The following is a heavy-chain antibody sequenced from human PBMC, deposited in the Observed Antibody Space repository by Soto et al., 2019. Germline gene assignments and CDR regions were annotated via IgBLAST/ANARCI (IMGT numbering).Heavy chain of an antibody. CDR3: ARGRSYCSGGSCYPLGWFDP. Sequence: ASVKVSCKASGYTFTSYGISWVRQAPGQGLEWMGWISAYNGNTNYAQKLQGRVTMTTDTSTSTAYMELRSLRSDDTAVYYCARGRSYCSGGSCYPLGWFDPWGQGTLVTVSS. CDR2: ISAYNGNT. D-gene: IGHD2-15*01. V-gene: IGHV1-18*01. CDR1: GYTFTSYG. J-gene: IGHJ5*02.